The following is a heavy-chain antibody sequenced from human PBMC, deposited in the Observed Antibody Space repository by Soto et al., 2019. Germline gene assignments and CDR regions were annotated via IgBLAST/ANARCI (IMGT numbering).Heavy chain of an antibody. J-gene: IGHJ6*02. Sequence: QVPLVQSGSEVKKPGASVKVSCKASGYTFTSYGITWMRQAPGQGPEWMGWISAYNGNTHHAQKVQGRVTLTTDTSTTTAYMELRSLRSDDTAVYYCARSSYSSSPDYYYGMDVWGQGTTVTVSS. CDR3: ARSSYSSSPDYYYGMDV. CDR2: ISAYNGNT. D-gene: IGHD6-6*01. V-gene: IGHV1-18*01. CDR1: GYTFTSYG.